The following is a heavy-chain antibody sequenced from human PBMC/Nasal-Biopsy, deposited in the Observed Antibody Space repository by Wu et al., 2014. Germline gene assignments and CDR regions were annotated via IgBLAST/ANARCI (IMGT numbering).Heavy chain of an antibody. CDR1: GFTFSSYA. V-gene: IGHV3-30*18. CDR2: ISYDGSNK. CDR3: AKEWGYCSDGSCYRMDV. J-gene: IGHJ6*02. Sequence: LRLSCAASGFTFSSYAMHWVRQTPGKGLEWVTFISYDGSNKYYTDSVKGRFTISRDNSKNTLYLQMNSLRPEDTAVYYCAKEWGYCSDGSCYRMDVWGLGTTVT. D-gene: IGHD2-15*01.